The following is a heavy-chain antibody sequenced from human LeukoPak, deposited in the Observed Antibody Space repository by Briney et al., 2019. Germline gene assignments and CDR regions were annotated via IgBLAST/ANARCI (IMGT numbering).Heavy chain of an antibody. CDR2: ISAYNGNT. CDR3: ARQGYSGHSQGAADY. V-gene: IGHV1-18*01. J-gene: IGHJ4*02. CDR1: GYTFTSYG. D-gene: IGHD4-23*01. Sequence: ASVKVSCKASGYTFTSYGIGWVRQAPGQGLEWMGWISAYNGNTNYAQKFQGRVTMTTDTSTSTAHMELRSLRSDDTAVYYCARQGYSGHSQGAADYWGQGTLVTVSS.